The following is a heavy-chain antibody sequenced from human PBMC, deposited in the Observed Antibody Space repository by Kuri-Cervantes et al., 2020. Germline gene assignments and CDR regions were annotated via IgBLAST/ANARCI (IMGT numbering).Heavy chain of an antibody. Sequence: GGSLRLPCAASGFTFSSYSMNWVRQAPGKGLEWVSSISSSSSYIYYADSVKGRFTISRDNAKNSLYLQMNSLRAEDTAVYYCTTGVAAAPGAYWGQGTLVTVSS. J-gene: IGHJ4*02. CDR2: ISSSSSYI. CDR3: TTGVAAAPGAY. D-gene: IGHD6-13*01. V-gene: IGHV3-21*01. CDR1: GFTFSSYS.